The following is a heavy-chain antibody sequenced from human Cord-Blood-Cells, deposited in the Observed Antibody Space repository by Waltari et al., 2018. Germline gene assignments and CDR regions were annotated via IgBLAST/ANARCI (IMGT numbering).Heavy chain of an antibody. J-gene: IGHJ4*02. V-gene: IGHV3-30-3*01. Sequence: QVQLVESGGGVVQPGRSLRLSCAASGFTFSSYAMHWVRPAPGKGLEWVAVISYDGSNKYYADSVKGRFTISRDNSKNTLYLQMNSLRAEDTAVYYCARIFMVQGWVIDYWGQGTLVTVSS. CDR3: ARIFMVQGWVIDY. CDR2: ISYDGSNK. CDR1: GFTFSSYA. D-gene: IGHD3-10*01.